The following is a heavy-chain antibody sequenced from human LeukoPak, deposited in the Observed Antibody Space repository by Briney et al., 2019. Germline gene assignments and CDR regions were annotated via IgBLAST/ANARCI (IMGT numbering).Heavy chain of an antibody. CDR1: GGSIRSYY. D-gene: IGHD6-19*01. V-gene: IGHV4-59*01. CDR3: ARGRGSGWYGPYDY. CDR2: IYYSGST. J-gene: IGHJ4*02. Sequence: SETLSLTCTVSGGSIRSYYWSWIRQPPGRGLEWTGYIYYSGSTNYNPSLKSRVTISVDTSKNQFSLKLSSVTAADTAVYYCARGRGSGWYGPYDYWGQGTLVTVSS.